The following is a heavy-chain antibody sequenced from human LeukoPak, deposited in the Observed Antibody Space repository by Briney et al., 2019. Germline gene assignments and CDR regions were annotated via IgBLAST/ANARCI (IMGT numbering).Heavy chain of an antibody. J-gene: IGHJ4*02. V-gene: IGHV4-59*08. CDR1: GGSISSYY. Sequence: SETLSLTCTVSGGSISSYYWSWIRQPPGKGLEWIGYIYYSGSTNYNPSLKSRVTISVDTSKNQFSLKLSSVTAADTAVYYCARLKGYSSGWYPSYYFDYWGQGTLVTVSS. CDR2: IYYSGST. CDR3: ARLKGYSSGWYPSYYFDY. D-gene: IGHD6-19*01.